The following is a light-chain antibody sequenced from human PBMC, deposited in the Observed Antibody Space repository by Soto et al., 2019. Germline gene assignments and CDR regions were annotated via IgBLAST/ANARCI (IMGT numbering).Light chain of an antibody. Sequence: DIQMTQSTSSLSASVGDRVTITCRASQSIMSHLNWYQHKSGKAPKLLIYAASSLHSGVPSRFSGSGSGTDFTLTISSLQAEDFGTYYCQQAYNTPRTFGQGTKVEIK. CDR2: AAS. CDR1: QSIMSH. J-gene: IGKJ1*01. CDR3: QQAYNTPRT. V-gene: IGKV1-39*01.